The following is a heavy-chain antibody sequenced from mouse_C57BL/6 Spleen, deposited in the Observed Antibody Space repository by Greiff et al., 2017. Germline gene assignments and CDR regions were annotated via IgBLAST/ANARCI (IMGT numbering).Heavy chain of an antibody. CDR2: IDPSDSYT. Sequence: VQLQQPGAELVRPGTSVKLSCKASGYTFTSYWMHWVKQRPGHGLEWIGVIDPSDSYTNYNQKFKGKATLTVDTSSSTAYMQLSSLTSEDSAVYYCARRGGNWAMDYWGQGTSVTVSS. D-gene: IGHD2-1*01. CDR1: GYTFTSYW. J-gene: IGHJ4*01. V-gene: IGHV1-59*01. CDR3: ARRGGNWAMDY.